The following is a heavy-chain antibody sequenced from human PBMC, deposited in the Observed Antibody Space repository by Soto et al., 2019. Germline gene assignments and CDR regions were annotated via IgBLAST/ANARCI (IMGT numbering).Heavy chain of an antibody. CDR2: IDPSDSYT. Sequence: PGESLKISCKGSGYSFTSYWISWVRQMPGKGLEWMGRIDPSDSYTNYSPSFQGHVTISADKSISTAYLQWSSLKASDTAMYYCASNSGSYSQAFDYWGQGTPVTVS. V-gene: IGHV5-10-1*01. J-gene: IGHJ4*02. D-gene: IGHD1-26*01. CDR3: ASNSGSYSQAFDY. CDR1: GYSFTSYW.